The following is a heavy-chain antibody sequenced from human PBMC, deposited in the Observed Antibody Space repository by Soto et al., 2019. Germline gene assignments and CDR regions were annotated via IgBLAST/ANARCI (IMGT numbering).Heavy chain of an antibody. D-gene: IGHD6-6*01. J-gene: IGHJ4*02. V-gene: IGHV1-69*13. CDR3: ARSYSSSTTAGDY. CDR2: IIPIFGTA. CDR1: GGTFSSYA. Sequence: SVKVSCKASGGTFSSYAISWVRQAPGQGLEWMGGIIPIFGTANYAQKFQGRVTITADESTSTAYMELSSLRSEDTAVYYCARSYSSSTTAGDYWGQGTLVTVSS.